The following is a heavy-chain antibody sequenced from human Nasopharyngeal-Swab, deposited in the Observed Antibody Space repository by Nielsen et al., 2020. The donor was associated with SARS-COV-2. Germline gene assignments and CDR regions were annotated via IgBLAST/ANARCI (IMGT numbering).Heavy chain of an antibody. D-gene: IGHD2-2*01. CDR3: ARYCSTTSCPRGFDY. J-gene: IGHJ4*02. CDR1: GFTFSTYW. V-gene: IGHV3-7*01. CDR2: IKQDGSDK. Sequence: GGSLRLSCAASGFTFSTYWMNWVRQTPGKGLEWVANIKQDGSDKRYVDSVKGRFTISRDNAKNSLSLQMNSLRAEDTAVYYCARYCSTTSCPRGFDYWGQGTLVTVSS.